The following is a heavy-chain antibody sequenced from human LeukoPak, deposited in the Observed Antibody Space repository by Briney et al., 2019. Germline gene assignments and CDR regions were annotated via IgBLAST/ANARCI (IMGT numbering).Heavy chain of an antibody. CDR2: IYYSGSS. CDR3: ARADFGSAQIDY. V-gene: IGHV4-39*07. D-gene: IGHD3-10*01. CDR1: GGSISSSSYY. Sequence: SETLSLTCTVSGGSISSSSYYWGWIRQPPGKGLEWIGSIYYSGSSYYNPSLKSRVTISVDTSNNQFSLKLSSVTAADTAVYYCARADFGSAQIDYWGQGTLVTVSS. J-gene: IGHJ4*02.